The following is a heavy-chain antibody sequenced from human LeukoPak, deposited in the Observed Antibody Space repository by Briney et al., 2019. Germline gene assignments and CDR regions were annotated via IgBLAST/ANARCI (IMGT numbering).Heavy chain of an antibody. J-gene: IGHJ4*02. V-gene: IGHV4-39*01. CDR1: GGSISSSSYY. CDR3: ARPVAGTDYFDY. Sequence: SETLPLTCTVSGGSISSSSYYWGWIRQPPGKGLEWIGSIYYSGSTYYNPSLKSRVTISVDTSKNQFSLKLSSVTAADTAVYYCARPVAGTDYFDYWGQGTLVTVSS. D-gene: IGHD6-19*01. CDR2: IYYSGST.